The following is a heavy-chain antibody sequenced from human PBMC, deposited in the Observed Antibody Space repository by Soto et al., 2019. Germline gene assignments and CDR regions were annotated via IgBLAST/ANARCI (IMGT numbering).Heavy chain of an antibody. V-gene: IGHV3-23*01. CDR2: ISGSGGST. J-gene: IGHJ4*02. CDR1: GFTFSSYA. D-gene: IGHD6-19*01. CDR3: AKEIAVAGGGLWDY. Sequence: EVQLLESGGGLVQPGGSLRLSCAASGFTFSSYAMSWVRQAPGKGLEWVSAISGSGGSTYYADSVKGRFTISRDNSKNTLYRQMNSLRGEDTAVYYCAKEIAVAGGGLWDYWGQGTLVTVSS.